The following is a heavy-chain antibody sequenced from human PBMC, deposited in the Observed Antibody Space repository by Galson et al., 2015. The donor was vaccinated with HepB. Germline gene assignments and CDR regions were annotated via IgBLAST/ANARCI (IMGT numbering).Heavy chain of an antibody. D-gene: IGHD1-1*01. Sequence: LRLSCAASGFTFGDYAMHWVRQAPGKGLEWVSGISWNSGSIGYADSVKGRFTISRDNAKNSLYLQMNSLRAEDTALYYCAKDRAGNWNDGGTDAFDIWGQGTMVTVSS. V-gene: IGHV3-9*01. CDR1: GFTFGDYA. CDR2: ISWNSGSI. J-gene: IGHJ3*02. CDR3: AKDRAGNWNDGGTDAFDI.